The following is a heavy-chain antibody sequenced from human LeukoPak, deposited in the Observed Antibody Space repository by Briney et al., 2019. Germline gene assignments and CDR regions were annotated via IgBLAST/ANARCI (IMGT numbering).Heavy chain of an antibody. CDR3: ARDRLYSSGWSGYYYYMDV. J-gene: IGHJ6*03. V-gene: IGHV4-39*07. Sequence: SETLSLACTVSGGSISSSSYYWGWIRQPPGKGLEWIGSIYYSGSTYYNPSLKSRVTISVDTSKNQFSLKLSSVTAADTAVYYCARDRLYSSGWSGYYYYMDVWGKGTTVTVSS. CDR1: GGSISSSSYY. D-gene: IGHD6-19*01. CDR2: IYYSGST.